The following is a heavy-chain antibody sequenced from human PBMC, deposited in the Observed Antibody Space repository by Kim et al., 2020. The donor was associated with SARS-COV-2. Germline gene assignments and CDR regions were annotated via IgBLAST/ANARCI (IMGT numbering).Heavy chain of an antibody. Sequence: YADSVKGRFTISRDNAKNSLYLQMNSLRAEDTALYYCARPMVRGYGAFDIWGQGTMVTVSS. J-gene: IGHJ3*02. CDR3: ARPMVRGYGAFDI. V-gene: IGHV3-9*01. D-gene: IGHD3-10*01.